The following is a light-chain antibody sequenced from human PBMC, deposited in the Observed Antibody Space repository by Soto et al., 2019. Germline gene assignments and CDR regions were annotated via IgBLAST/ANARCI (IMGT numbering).Light chain of an antibody. CDR1: NIGNKR. Sequence: SSELTQPPSVSVAPEKTATITCGGNNIGNKRVHWYRQKPGQAPVLLIPYDSDRPSGIPERFSGSNSENTATLTISRVEAGDEADYYCQVWDIMTDNYVFGSGTKVTVL. CDR2: YDS. V-gene: IGLV3-21*04. J-gene: IGLJ1*01. CDR3: QVWDIMTDNYV.